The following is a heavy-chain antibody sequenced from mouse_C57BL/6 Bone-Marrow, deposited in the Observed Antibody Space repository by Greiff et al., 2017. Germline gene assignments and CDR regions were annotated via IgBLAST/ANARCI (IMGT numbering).Heavy chain of an antibody. CDR3: ARDDGYYVWFAY. CDR1: GYTFTSYW. V-gene: IGHV1-55*01. Sequence: QVHVKQSGAELVKPGASVKMSCKASGYTFTSYWITWVKQRPGQGLEWIGDIYPGSGSTNYNEKFKSKATLTVDPSSSTAYMQLSSLTSEDSAVYYCARDDGYYVWFAYWGQGTLVTVSA. CDR2: IYPGSGST. D-gene: IGHD2-3*01. J-gene: IGHJ3*01.